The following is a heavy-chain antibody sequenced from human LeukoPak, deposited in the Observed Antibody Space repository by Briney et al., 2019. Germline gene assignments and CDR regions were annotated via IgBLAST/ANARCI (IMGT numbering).Heavy chain of an antibody. CDR3: AKDWLTLDY. J-gene: IGHJ4*02. CDR2: ISYDGTNR. V-gene: IGHV3-30*18. CDR1: GFTFSSYG. D-gene: IGHD3-16*01. Sequence: GGSLRLSCAGSGFTFSSYGMHWVRRAPGKGLEWVAVISYDGTNRYYTDSVKGRFTISRDNSKNMLFLQMNSLRAEDTAVYYCAKDWLTLDYWGQGTLVTVSS.